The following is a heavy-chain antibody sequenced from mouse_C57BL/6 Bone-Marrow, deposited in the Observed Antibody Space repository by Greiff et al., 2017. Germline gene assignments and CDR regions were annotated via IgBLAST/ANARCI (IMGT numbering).Heavy chain of an antibody. Sequence: EVQLQQSGPELVKPGDSVKISCKASGYSFTGYFMNWVMQSHGKSLEWIGRINPYNGDTFYNQKFKGKATLTVDKSSSTAHMELRSLTSEDSAVYYCARGGEHWYFDVWGTGTTVTVSS. J-gene: IGHJ1*03. CDR1: GYSFTGYF. CDR2: INPYNGDT. V-gene: IGHV1-20*01. CDR3: ARGGEHWYFDV.